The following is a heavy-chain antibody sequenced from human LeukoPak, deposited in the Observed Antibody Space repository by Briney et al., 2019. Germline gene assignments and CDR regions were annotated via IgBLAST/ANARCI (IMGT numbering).Heavy chain of an antibody. CDR1: GFSLSTSGVG. V-gene: IGHV2-5*01. CDR3: AHRGYTYAFDP. Sequence: SGPTLVNPTQTLTLTCTFSGFSLSTSGVGVCWIRQPPGKALEWLGIIYWNDDKPYSPSLESRLTIAKDTSKNQVVLIMTNMDPVDTATYYCAHRGYTYAFDPWGQGTLVTVSS. CDR2: IYWNDDK. J-gene: IGHJ5*02. D-gene: IGHD5-18*01.